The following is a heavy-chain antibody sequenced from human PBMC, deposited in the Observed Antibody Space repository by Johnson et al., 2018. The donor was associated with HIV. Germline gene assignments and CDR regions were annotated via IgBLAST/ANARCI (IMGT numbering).Heavy chain of an antibody. J-gene: IGHJ3*02. CDR2: IRNDGSNK. D-gene: IGHD1-14*01. CDR3: AKDLRSGNRRYAFDS. V-gene: IGHV3-30*02. CDR1: GFTFSSYG. Sequence: QMLLVESGGGLVQPGGSLRLSCAASGFTFSSYGLHWVRQAPGKGLQWVAFIRNDGSNKYYADSVKGRFTISRDNSKNTLYLQMNSLRAEDTAVYYCAKDLRSGNRRYAFDSWGQGTMVTVSS.